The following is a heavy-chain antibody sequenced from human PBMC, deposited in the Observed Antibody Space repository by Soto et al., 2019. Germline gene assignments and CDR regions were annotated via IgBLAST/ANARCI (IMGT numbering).Heavy chain of an antibody. CDR2: MEPSTGRT. D-gene: IGHD1-26*01. J-gene: IGHJ4*02. CDR3: ERGVSAGVDY. Sequence: QVQLVQSGAEVREPGASVKVSCKASGYSFTSLDINWVRQTAGQGLEWMGWMEPSTGRTGYAQKFQGRVTMTRDTSINTAYMELTTLTSDDTALYYCERGVSAGVDYWGQGTLVTVSS. V-gene: IGHV1-8*01. CDR1: GYSFTSLD.